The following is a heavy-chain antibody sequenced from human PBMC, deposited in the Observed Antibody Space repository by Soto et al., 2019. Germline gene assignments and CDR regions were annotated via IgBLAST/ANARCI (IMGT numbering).Heavy chain of an antibody. D-gene: IGHD3-22*01. CDR1: GYTFTSYG. V-gene: IGHV1-18*04. CDR2: ISAYNGNT. Sequence: ASVKVSCKASGYTFTSYGIGWVRQAPGQGLEWMGWISAYNGNTNYAQKLQGRVTMTTDTSTSTAYMELRSLRSDDTAVYYCARTRITMIVVVITEDNWFDPWGQGTLVTVSS. CDR3: ARTRITMIVVVITEDNWFDP. J-gene: IGHJ5*02.